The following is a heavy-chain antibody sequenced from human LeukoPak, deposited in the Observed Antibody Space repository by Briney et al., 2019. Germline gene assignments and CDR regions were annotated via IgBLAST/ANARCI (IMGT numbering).Heavy chain of an antibody. CDR2: IKQDGSEK. D-gene: IGHD4-17*01. Sequence: GGSLRLSCAASGSTFSSYWMSWVRQAPGKGLEWVANIKQDGSEKYYVDSVKGRFTISRDNAKNSLYLQMNSLRAEDTAVYCCARDTTTVTTGGFDYWGQGTLVTVSS. J-gene: IGHJ4*02. CDR3: ARDTTTVTTGGFDY. V-gene: IGHV3-7*01. CDR1: GSTFSSYW.